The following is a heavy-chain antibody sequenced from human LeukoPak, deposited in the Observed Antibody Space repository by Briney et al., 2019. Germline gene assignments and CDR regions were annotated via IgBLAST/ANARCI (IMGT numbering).Heavy chain of an antibody. D-gene: IGHD6-19*01. Sequence: SETLSLTCTVSGGSISSSSYCWGWVRQPPGKGREWIGSIFYSGGTYYSPSLNSLLTISVDTSNTQFSLKLSCVNAADTAVYYCARRGSGLDWFDPWGQGTLVTVSS. CDR1: GGSISSSSYC. CDR3: ARRGSGLDWFDP. J-gene: IGHJ5*02. V-gene: IGHV4-39*01. CDR2: IFYSGGT.